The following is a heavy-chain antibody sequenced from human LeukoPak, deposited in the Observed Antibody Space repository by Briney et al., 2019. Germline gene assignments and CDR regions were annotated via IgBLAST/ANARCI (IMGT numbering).Heavy chain of an antibody. V-gene: IGHV4-59*01. D-gene: IGHD3-10*01. CDR1: GGSISSYY. J-gene: IGHJ4*02. CDR2: IYYSGST. CDR3: ARNGLYGSGSYYVDY. Sequence: PSETLSLTCTVSGGSISSYYWSWIRQPPGKGLEWIGYIYYSGSTNYNPSLKSRVTMSVDTSKNQFSLKLSSVTAADTAVYYCARNGLYGSGSYYVDYWGQGTLVTVSS.